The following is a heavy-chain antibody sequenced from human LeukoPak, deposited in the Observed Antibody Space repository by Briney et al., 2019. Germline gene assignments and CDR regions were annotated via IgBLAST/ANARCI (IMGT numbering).Heavy chain of an antibody. Sequence: PGGSLRLSCAASGFTFSNYAMSWVRQAPGKGLEWVSAISGSGGSTYYADSVKGRFTISRDNSKNTLYLQMNSLRAEDTAVYYCAKRGEAVAGTRREFDYWGQGTLVTVSS. CDR3: AKRGEAVAGTRREFDY. D-gene: IGHD6-19*01. CDR2: ISGSGGST. J-gene: IGHJ4*02. CDR1: GFTFSNYA. V-gene: IGHV3-23*01.